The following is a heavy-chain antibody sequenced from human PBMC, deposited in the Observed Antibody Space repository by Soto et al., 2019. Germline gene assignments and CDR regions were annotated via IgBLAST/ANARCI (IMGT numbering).Heavy chain of an antibody. CDR1: GFTFSSYA. V-gene: IGHV3-23*01. D-gene: IGHD6-19*01. Sequence: EVQLLESGGGLVQPGGSLRLSCAASGFTFSSYAMSWVRQAPGKGLEWVSAISGSGISTYYADSVKGRFTISRDNSKNTLYLQLNSLRAEDTAVYYCAKERGYSSGWTPFDYWGQGTMVTVSS. J-gene: IGHJ4*02. CDR2: ISGSGIST. CDR3: AKERGYSSGWTPFDY.